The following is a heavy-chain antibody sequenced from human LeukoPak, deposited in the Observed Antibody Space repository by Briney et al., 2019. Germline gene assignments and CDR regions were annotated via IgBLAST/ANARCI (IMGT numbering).Heavy chain of an antibody. CDR3: ASTPENYDSSGYLSY. CDR1: GGSISSSNW. J-gene: IGHJ4*02. V-gene: IGHV4-4*02. CDR2: IYHSGST. Sequence: PSGTLSLTCAVSGGSISSSNWWSWVRQPPGKGLEWIGEIYHSGSTNYNPSLKSRVTISVDTSKNQFSLKLSSVTAADTAVYYCASTPENYDSSGYLSYWGQGTLVTVSS. D-gene: IGHD3-22*01.